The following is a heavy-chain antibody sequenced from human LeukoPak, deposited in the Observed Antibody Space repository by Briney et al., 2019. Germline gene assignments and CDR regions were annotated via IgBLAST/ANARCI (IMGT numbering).Heavy chain of an antibody. CDR1: GGTFSSYA. CDR3: AREHDFWSGYYLALDY. D-gene: IGHD3-3*01. J-gene: IGHJ4*02. Sequence: SVKVSCKASGGTFSSYAISWVRQAPGQGLEWMGGIIPIFGTANYAQKFQGRVTITTDESTSTAYMELSSLRSEDTAVYYCAREHDFWSGYYLALDYWGQGTLVTVSS. CDR2: IIPIFGTA. V-gene: IGHV1-69*05.